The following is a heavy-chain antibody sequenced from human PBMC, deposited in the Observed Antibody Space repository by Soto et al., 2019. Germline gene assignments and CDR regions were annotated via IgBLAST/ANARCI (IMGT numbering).Heavy chain of an antibody. J-gene: IGHJ6*02. CDR1: GFTFSSYA. Sequence: GGSLRLSCAASGFTFSSYAMSWVRQAPGKGLEWVSAISGSGGSTYYADSVKGRFTISRDNSKNTPYLQMNSLRAEDTAVYYCAKIIAAAGIYYYYGMDVWGQGTTVTVSS. CDR2: ISGSGGST. CDR3: AKIIAAAGIYYYYGMDV. V-gene: IGHV3-23*01. D-gene: IGHD6-13*01.